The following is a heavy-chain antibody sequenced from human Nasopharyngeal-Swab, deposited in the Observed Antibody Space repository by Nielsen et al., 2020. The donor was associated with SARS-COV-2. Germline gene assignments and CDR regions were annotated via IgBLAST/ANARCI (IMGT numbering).Heavy chain of an antibody. Sequence: LSLTGAASGFTFSDYGIQWVRQAPGKGLEWVGVVSSDGSNKYYSDSAKGRFALSRDNSKNTVDLQMNSLTAEDTAVYYCAAGTWYRGGYDAFDVWGQGTVVTVSS. CDR3: AAGTWYRGGYDAFDV. V-gene: IGHV3-30*03. CDR2: VSSDGSNK. D-gene: IGHD6-25*01. CDR1: GFTFSDYG. J-gene: IGHJ3*01.